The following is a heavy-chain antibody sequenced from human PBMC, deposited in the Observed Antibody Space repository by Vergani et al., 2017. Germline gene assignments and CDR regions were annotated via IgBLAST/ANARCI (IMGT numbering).Heavy chain of an antibody. D-gene: IGHD6-6*01. CDR2: IWYDGSNN. J-gene: IGHJ4*02. V-gene: IGHV3-33*01. Sequence: QVQLVESGGGVVQPGRSLRLSCAVSGFTFSSYGMHWVRQAPGKGLEWVAVIWYDGSNNYYADSVKGRFTISRDNSKNTLYLQMNSLRAEDTAVYYCARDPGVEQLVPNYFDYWDQGTLVTVSS. CDR3: ARDPGVEQLVPNYFDY. CDR1: GFTFSSYG.